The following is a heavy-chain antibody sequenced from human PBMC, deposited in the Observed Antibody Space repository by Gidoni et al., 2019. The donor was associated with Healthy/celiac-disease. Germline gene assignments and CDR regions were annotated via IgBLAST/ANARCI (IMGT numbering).Heavy chain of an antibody. V-gene: IGHV3-23*01. Sequence: EVQLLESGGGLVQPGWSLRLSCAASGFTFSSYALSWVRQAPGKGLGWVSAISGSGGSTYYADSVKGRFTSSRDNSKNTLYLQMNSLRAEDTAVYYCAKGGVAVAGRFDPWGQGTLVTVSS. J-gene: IGHJ5*02. D-gene: IGHD6-19*01. CDR3: AKGGVAVAGRFDP. CDR1: GFTFSSYA. CDR2: ISGSGGST.